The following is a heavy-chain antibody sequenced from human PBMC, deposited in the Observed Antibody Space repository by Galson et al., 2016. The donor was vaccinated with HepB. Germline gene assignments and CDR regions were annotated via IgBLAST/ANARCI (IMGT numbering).Heavy chain of an antibody. Sequence: SLRLSCAASGFTVSSNYMTWVRQAPRKGLEWVSVIYSGGSTYYADSVKGIFTIPRDNSKNTLYLQMNSLRAEDTAVYYCARVSDGYNTAPVDYWGQGTLVTVSS. V-gene: IGHV3-66*01. CDR2: IYSGGST. J-gene: IGHJ4*02. D-gene: IGHD5-24*01. CDR3: ARVSDGYNTAPVDY. CDR1: GFTVSSNY.